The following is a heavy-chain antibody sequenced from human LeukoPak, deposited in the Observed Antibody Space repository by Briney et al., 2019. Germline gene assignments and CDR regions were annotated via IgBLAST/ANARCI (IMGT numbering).Heavy chain of an antibody. V-gene: IGHV1-24*01. CDR2: FDPEDGET. D-gene: IGHD6-6*01. CDR3: ATGPIAARLDAFDI. Sequence: ASVKVSCKVSGYTLTELSMHWVRQAPGKGLEWMGGFDPEDGETIYAQKFQGRVTMTEDTSTDTAYMELSSLRSEDTAVYYCATGPIAARLDAFDIWGQGTMVTVSS. J-gene: IGHJ3*02. CDR1: GYTLTELS.